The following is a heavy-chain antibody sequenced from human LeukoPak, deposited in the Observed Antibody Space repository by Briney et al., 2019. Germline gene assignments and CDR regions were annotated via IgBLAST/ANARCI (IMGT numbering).Heavy chain of an antibody. J-gene: IGHJ4*02. V-gene: IGHV3-53*01. CDR3: ARGYSSGWYGGY. Sequence: GESLRLSCAASGFTFSYNYMSWVRQAPGKGLECVSVIYSGASTYYAHSVKGLFTISTDNSKNTLYLQMNSLRAEDTAVYYCARGYSSGWYGGYWGQGTLVTVSS. CDR2: IYSGAST. D-gene: IGHD6-19*01. CDR1: GFTFSYNY.